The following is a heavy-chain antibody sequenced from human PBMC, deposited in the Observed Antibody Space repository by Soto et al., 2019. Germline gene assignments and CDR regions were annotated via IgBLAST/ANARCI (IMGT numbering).Heavy chain of an antibody. CDR2: IVVGSGNT. V-gene: IGHV1-58*01. D-gene: IGHD2-2*01. Sequence: ASVKVSCKASGFTFTSSAVQWVRQARGQRLEWIGWIVVGSGNTNYAQKFQERVTITRDMSTSTAYMELNSLRAEDTAVYYCARDPSIVLVPAATYYYYYYGMDVWGQGTTVTVSS. CDR1: GFTFTSSA. CDR3: ARDPSIVLVPAATYYYYYYGMDV. J-gene: IGHJ6*02.